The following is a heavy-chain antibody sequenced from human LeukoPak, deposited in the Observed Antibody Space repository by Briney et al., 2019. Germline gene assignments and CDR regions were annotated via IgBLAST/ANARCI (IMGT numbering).Heavy chain of an antibody. Sequence: PSETLSLTCAVYGGSFSGYYWSWIRQPPGKGLEWIGEINHSGSTNYNPSLKGRVTISVDTPKNQFSLKLSSVTAADTAVYYCATIAAAGTGDDYYYYMDVWGKGTTVTISS. J-gene: IGHJ6*03. CDR3: ATIAAAGTGDDYYYYMDV. CDR1: GGSFSGYY. CDR2: INHSGST. V-gene: IGHV4-34*01. D-gene: IGHD6-13*01.